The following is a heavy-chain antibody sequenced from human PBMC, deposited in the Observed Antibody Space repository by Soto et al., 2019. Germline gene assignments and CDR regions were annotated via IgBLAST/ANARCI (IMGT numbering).Heavy chain of an antibody. CDR1: GYTFTSYD. J-gene: IGHJ5*02. D-gene: IGHD3-3*01. V-gene: IGHV1-3*01. CDR3: ARITIFGARLDP. CDR2: INAGNGNT. Sequence: ASVKVSCKASGYTFTSYDINWVRQAPGQRLEWMGWINAGNGNTKYSQKFQGRVTITRDTSASTAYMEPSSLRSEDTAVYYCARITIFGARLDPWGQGTLVTVSS.